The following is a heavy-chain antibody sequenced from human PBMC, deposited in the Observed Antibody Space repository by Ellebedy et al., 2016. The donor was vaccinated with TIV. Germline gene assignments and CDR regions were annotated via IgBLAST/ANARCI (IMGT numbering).Heavy chain of an antibody. Sequence: MPGGSLRLSCAVYGGSFSDYYWSWIRQSPGKGLEWIGEFIHSGGPNYNPSLKSRVTISLDTSKNQLSLKLSSVTAADTAVYYCARDPLGHFDTSAYIWGQGTLVTVSS. CDR1: GGSFSDYY. J-gene: IGHJ4*02. CDR3: ARDPLGHFDTSAYI. V-gene: IGHV4-34*12. D-gene: IGHD3-22*01. CDR2: FIHSGGP.